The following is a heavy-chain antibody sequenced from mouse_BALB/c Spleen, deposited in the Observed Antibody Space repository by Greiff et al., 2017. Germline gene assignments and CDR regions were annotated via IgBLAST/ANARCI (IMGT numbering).Heavy chain of an antibody. Sequence: EVQLQQSGAELVKPGASVKLSCTASGFNIKDTSMHWVKQRPEQGLEWIGRIDPANGNTKYDPKFQGKATITADTSSNTAYLQLSSLTSEDTAVYYCASFSTYYFDYWGQGTTLTVSS. V-gene: IGHV14-3*02. D-gene: IGHD2-1*01. CDR3: ASFSTYYFDY. CDR1: GFNIKDTS. CDR2: IDPANGNT. J-gene: IGHJ2*01.